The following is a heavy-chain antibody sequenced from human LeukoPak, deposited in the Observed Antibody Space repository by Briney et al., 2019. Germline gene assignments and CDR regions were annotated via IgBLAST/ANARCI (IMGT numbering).Heavy chain of an antibody. CDR2: VYHSGST. V-gene: IGHV4-38-2*01. CDR1: GYSISSGYY. D-gene: IGHD3-22*01. Sequence: PSETLSLTCAVSGYSISSGYYWGWIRQPPGKGLEWIGSVYHSGSTYYNPSLKSRVTISVDTSKNQFSLKLSSVTAADTAVYYCARHGNYYDTSQPDPWGQGTLVTVSS. CDR3: ARHGNYYDTSQPDP. J-gene: IGHJ5*02.